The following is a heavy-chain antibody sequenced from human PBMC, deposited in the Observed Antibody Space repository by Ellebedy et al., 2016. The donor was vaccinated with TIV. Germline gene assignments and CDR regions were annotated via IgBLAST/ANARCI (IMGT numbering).Heavy chain of an antibody. CDR1: GGSFSSQT. CDR3: AKLAYETSAYHGLGSDY. V-gene: IGHV1-69*13. J-gene: IGHJ4*02. D-gene: IGHD3-22*01. CDR2: IIPMFGTT. Sequence: ASVKVSCKASGGSFSSQTISWVRQAPGQGPEWMGGIIPMFGTTDYSQKFQDRVTITADESTRTAYMELISLRPDDTAVYYCAKLAYETSAYHGLGSDYWGQGTLVTVSS.